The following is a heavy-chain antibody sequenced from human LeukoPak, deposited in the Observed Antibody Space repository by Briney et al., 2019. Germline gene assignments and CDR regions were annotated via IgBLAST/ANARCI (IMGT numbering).Heavy chain of an antibody. D-gene: IGHD3-9*01. CDR1: GFTVSSNY. V-gene: IGHV3-53*05. CDR3: AKDYDILTGAIYAFDI. CDR2: IYSGGST. J-gene: IGHJ3*02. Sequence: GGSLRLSCAASGFTVSSNYMSWVRQAPGKGLEWVSVIYSGGSTYYADSVKGRFTISRDNSKNTLYLQMNSLRAEDTAVYYCAKDYDILTGAIYAFDIWGQGTMVTVSS.